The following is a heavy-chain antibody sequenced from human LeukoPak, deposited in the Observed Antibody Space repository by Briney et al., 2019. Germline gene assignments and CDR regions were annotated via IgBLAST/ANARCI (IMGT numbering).Heavy chain of an antibody. CDR2: IYYSGST. Sequence: PSETLSLTCTVSGGFISSYYWNWIRQPPGKGLEWIGYIYYSGSTNYNPSLKSRVTISVDRSKNQFSLKLSSVTAADTAVYYCARGQNYYDSSGYPMNWFDPWGQGTLVTVSS. D-gene: IGHD3-22*01. V-gene: IGHV4-59*12. J-gene: IGHJ5*02. CDR1: GGFISSYY. CDR3: ARGQNYYDSSGYPMNWFDP.